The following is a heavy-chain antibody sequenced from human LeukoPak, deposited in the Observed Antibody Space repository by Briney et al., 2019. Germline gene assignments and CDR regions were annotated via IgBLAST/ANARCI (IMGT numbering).Heavy chain of an antibody. CDR2: ISGSGGST. CDR3: AKVGSRMVRGVINWFDP. CDR1: GFTFSSYA. D-gene: IGHD3-10*01. Sequence: GGSLRLSCAASGFTFSSYAMSWVRQALGKGLEWVSAISGSGGSTYYADSVKGRFTISRDNSKNTLYLQMSSLRAEDTAVYYCAKVGSRMVRGVINWFDPWGQGTLVTVSS. V-gene: IGHV3-23*01. J-gene: IGHJ5*02.